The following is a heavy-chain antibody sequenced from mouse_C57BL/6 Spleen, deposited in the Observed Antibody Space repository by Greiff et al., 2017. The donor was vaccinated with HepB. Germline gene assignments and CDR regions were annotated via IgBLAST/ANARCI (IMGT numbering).Heavy chain of an antibody. Sequence: EVKLLESGGGLVQPGGSLSHSCAASGFTFTDYYMSWVRQPPGKALEWLGFIRNKANGYTTEYSASVKGRFTISTDNSQSYLYLQMNALSAEDSSAYYCELYDYAFAYWGQGTLVTVSA. CDR2: IRNKANGYTT. J-gene: IGHJ3*01. V-gene: IGHV7-3*01. CDR1: GFTFTDYY. D-gene: IGHD2-4*01. CDR3: ELYDYAFAY.